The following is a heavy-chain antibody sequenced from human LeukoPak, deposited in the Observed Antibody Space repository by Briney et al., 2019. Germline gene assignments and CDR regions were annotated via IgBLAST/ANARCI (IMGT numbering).Heavy chain of an antibody. V-gene: IGHV1-69*04. CDR2: IFPILGIA. CDR3: ARGASSGWYYSDWFDP. Sequence: ASVKVSCKASGGTFSGYAISWVRQALGQGVGWMGRIFPILGIANYAQKFQGRVTITADKSTSTAYMELSSLRSEDTAVYYCARGASSGWYYSDWFDPWGQGTLVTVSS. CDR1: GGTFSGYA. D-gene: IGHD6-19*01. J-gene: IGHJ5*02.